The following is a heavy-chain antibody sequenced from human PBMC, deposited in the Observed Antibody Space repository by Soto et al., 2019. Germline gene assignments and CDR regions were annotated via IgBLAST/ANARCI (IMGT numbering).Heavy chain of an antibody. D-gene: IGHD3-10*01. CDR2: IYHSGST. CDR1: SGSISSSNW. V-gene: IGHV4-4*02. CDR3: ARGEKGPMVRGVLSWFDP. J-gene: IGHJ5*02. Sequence: SETLSLTCAVSSGSISSSNWWSWVRQPPGKGLEWIGEIYHSGSTNYNPSLKSRVTISVDKSKNQFSLKLSSVTAADTAVYYCARGEKGPMVRGVLSWFDPWGQGTLVTVSS.